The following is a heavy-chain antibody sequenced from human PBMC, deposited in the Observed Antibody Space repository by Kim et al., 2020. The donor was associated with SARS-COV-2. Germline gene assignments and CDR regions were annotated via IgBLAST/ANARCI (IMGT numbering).Heavy chain of an antibody. Sequence: GGSLRLSCAASGFTLSSYGLHWVRQAPGKGLEWVAVISYDEINKYYADSVKGRFTISRDNSKNTLYLQMNSLRAEDTAVYFCAKDVRSAEYFHHWGQGTLVTVSS. V-gene: IGHV3-30*18. CDR1: GFTLSSYG. D-gene: IGHD3-16*01. J-gene: IGHJ1*01. CDR3: AKDVRSAEYFHH. CDR2: ISYDEINK.